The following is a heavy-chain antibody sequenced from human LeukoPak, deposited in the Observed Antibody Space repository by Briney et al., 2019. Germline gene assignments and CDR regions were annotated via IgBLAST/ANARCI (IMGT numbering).Heavy chain of an antibody. CDR3: AREGEHCSGTSCYTLHYYYYYMDV. CDR2: ISSSGSTL. D-gene: IGHD2-2*02. J-gene: IGHJ6*03. Sequence: GGSLRLSCEASGFTFSDYYMSWIRQAPGKGLEWVSYISSSGSTLYYVDSVKGRFTISRDNAKNSLYLQMNSLRAEDTAVYYCAREGEHCSGTSCYTLHYYYYYMDVWGKGATVTVSS. CDR1: GFTFSDYY. V-gene: IGHV3-11*04.